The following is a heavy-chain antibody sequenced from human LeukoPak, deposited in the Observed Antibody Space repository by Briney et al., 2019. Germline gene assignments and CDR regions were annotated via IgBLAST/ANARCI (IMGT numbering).Heavy chain of an antibody. J-gene: IGHJ3*02. V-gene: IGHV4-34*01. CDR2: INHSGST. D-gene: IGHD5-12*01. Sequence: SETLSLTCAVYGGSFSGYYWSWIRQPPGKGLEWIGEINHSGSTNYNPSLKSRVTISVDTSKNQFSLKLSSVTAADTAVYYCARCGYSDAFDIWGQGNMVHVSS. CDR3: ARCGYSDAFDI. CDR1: GGSFSGYY.